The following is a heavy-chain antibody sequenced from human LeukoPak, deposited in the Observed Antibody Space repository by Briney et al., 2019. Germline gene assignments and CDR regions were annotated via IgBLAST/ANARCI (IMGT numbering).Heavy chain of an antibody. J-gene: IGHJ4*02. D-gene: IGHD2-21*02. CDR2: INPNSGGT. CDR1: GYTFTGYY. Sequence: ASVKVSCKASGYTFTGYYMHWVRQAPGQGLEWMGWINPNSGGTNYAQKFQGRVTMTRDTSISTAYMVLSRLRSDDTAVYYCARDRGPLAYCGGDCLVSWGQGTLVTVSS. CDR3: ARDRGPLAYCGGDCLVS. V-gene: IGHV1-2*02.